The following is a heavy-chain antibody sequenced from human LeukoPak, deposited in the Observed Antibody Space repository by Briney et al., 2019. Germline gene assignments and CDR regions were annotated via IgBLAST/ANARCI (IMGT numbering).Heavy chain of an antibody. CDR2: IHYSGST. Sequence: SETLSGTCTVSGGSISNYYWSWIRQPPGKGLEWIGNIHYSGSTNYNSSLKSRVTISVHTSKNQFSLKMISVTTADTAVYYCASLRDESWGQGTLVTVSS. CDR1: GGSISNYY. J-gene: IGHJ5*02. CDR3: ASLRDES. V-gene: IGHV4-59*01.